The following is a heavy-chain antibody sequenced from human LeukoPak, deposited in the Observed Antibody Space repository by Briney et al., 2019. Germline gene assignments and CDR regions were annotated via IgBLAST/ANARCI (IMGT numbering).Heavy chain of an antibody. V-gene: IGHV1-3*01. J-gene: IGHJ4*02. CDR2: INAGNGNT. Sequence: ASVKVSCKASGYTFTSYIMHWVRQAPGQRLEWMGWINAGNGNTKYSQNFQGRVTITRDTSASTVYMELSSLRSEDTAVYYCARGLRSGSYVEGGYWGQGTLVTVSS. CDR1: GYTFTSYI. D-gene: IGHD3-10*01. CDR3: ARGLRSGSYVEGGY.